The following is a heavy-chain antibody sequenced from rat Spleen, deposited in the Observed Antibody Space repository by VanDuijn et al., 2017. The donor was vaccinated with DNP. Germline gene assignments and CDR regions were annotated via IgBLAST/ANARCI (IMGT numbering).Heavy chain of an antibody. J-gene: IGHJ4*01. V-gene: IGHV2-8*01. Sequence: QVQLTESGPGLVQPSETLSLTCAVSGFSLTGYSVFWVRQPSGKGLEWMGRMRYNGDTSYNSALNSRLSFSKATSKSQVFLKLNSLQTEDTATYYCTRDQDYYYDGGYYPTMDAWGQGTSVTVSS. CDR2: MRYNGDT. D-gene: IGHD1-12*02. CDR1: GFSLTGYS. CDR3: TRDQDYYYDGGYYPTMDA.